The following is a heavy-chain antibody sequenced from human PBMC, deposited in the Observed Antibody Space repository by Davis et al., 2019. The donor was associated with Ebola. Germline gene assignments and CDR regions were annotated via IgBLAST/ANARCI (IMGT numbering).Heavy chain of an antibody. J-gene: IGHJ4*02. CDR3: ARGSAMVRIQPFDY. CDR1: GGTFSSYA. CDR2: INPNSGGT. V-gene: IGHV1-2*02. Sequence: ASVKVSCKASGGTFSSYAISWVRQAPGQGLEWMGWINPNSGGTNYAQKFQGRVTMTRDTSISTAYMELSRLRSDDTAVYYCARGSAMVRIQPFDYWGQGTLVTVSS. D-gene: IGHD3-10*01.